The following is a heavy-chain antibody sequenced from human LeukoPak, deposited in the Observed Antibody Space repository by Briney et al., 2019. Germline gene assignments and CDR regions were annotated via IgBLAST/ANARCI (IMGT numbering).Heavy chain of an antibody. CDR3: ARELGYYYYMDV. Sequence: GGSLRLSCAASGFTFSSYSMNWVRQAPGKGLEWVSSISNSGSSIYYADSVKGRFTISRDNAKNSLYLQMNSLRAEDTAVYYCARELGYYYYMDVWGKGTTVTVSS. J-gene: IGHJ6*03. CDR2: ISNSGSSI. V-gene: IGHV3-21*01. CDR1: GFTFSSYS. D-gene: IGHD3-16*01.